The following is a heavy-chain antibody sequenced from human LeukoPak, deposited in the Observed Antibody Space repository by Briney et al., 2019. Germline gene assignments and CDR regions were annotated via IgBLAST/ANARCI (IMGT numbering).Heavy chain of an antibody. CDR3: ARQQRNYDFWSGTDTYYYYYMDV. CDR2: IYTSGST. V-gene: IGHV4-4*09. J-gene: IGHJ6*03. Sequence: SETLSLTCTVSGGSISSYYWSWIRQPPGKGLEWIGYIYTSGSTNYNPSLKSRVTISVDTSKNQFSLELSSVTAADTAVYYCARQQRNYDFWSGTDTYYYYYMDVWGKGTTVTVSS. CDR1: GGSISSYY. D-gene: IGHD3-3*01.